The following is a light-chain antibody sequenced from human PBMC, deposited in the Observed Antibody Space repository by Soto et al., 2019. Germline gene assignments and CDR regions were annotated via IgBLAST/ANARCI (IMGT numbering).Light chain of an antibody. V-gene: IGKV3-20*01. J-gene: IGKJ5*01. Sequence: VLTHSPATLSLSPWEIAVLSCRASQSVAGSLAWYQQKPGRAPRLLSYGASSRATGVPDRFSCTACATDSPLTIRRVEAEDFAVFYCQQDSTPPITFGQGTRLEIK. CDR1: QSVAGS. CDR3: QQDSTPPIT. CDR2: GAS.